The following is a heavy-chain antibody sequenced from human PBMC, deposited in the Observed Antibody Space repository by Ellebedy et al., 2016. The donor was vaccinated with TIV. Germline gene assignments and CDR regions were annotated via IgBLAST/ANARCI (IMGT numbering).Heavy chain of an antibody. CDR2: INQSGSA. J-gene: IGHJ5*01. Sequence: SETLSLTCAVYGGSFSGYYWSWIRQPPGKGLEWIGEINQSGSATYNPSLKGRVTISVDMSKNQFSLRLTSVTAADTAVYYCARGYYGSGNHYHFDSWGQGILVTVSS. D-gene: IGHD3-10*01. CDR1: GGSFSGYY. V-gene: IGHV4-34*01. CDR3: ARGYYGSGNHYHFDS.